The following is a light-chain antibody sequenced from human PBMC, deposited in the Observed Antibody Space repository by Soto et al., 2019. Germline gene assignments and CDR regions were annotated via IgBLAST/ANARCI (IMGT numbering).Light chain of an antibody. J-gene: IGLJ1*01. Sequence: QSALTQPPSASGSPGQSVTISCTGTSNDVGDYNYLSWYQQHPGKAPKLMIYEVSKRPSGVPGRFSGSKSGNTASLTVSGLQAEDEADYYCSSYAGSSTLYVFGTGTKVTVL. CDR3: SSYAGSSTLYV. V-gene: IGLV2-8*01. CDR1: SNDVGDYNY. CDR2: EVS.